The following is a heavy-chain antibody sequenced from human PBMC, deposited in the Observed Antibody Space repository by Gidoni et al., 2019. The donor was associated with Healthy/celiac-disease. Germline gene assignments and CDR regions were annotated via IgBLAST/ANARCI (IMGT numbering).Heavy chain of an antibody. Sequence: QVQLVESGGGVVQPGRSLRLSCAASGFTFSSYAMHWVRQAPGKGLEWVAVISYDGSNKYYADSVKGRFTISRDNSKNTLYLQMNSLRAEDTAVYYCARDWVGFSSSWYNYFDYWGQGTLVTVSS. CDR1: GFTFSSYA. CDR2: ISYDGSNK. V-gene: IGHV3-30*01. D-gene: IGHD6-13*01. CDR3: ARDWVGFSSSWYNYFDY. J-gene: IGHJ4*02.